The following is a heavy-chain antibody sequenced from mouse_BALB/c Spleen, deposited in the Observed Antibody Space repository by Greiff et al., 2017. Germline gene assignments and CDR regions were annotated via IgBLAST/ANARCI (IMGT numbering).Heavy chain of an antibody. CDR3: ARRGDGNYGSFAY. D-gene: IGHD2-1*01. V-gene: IGHV5-17*02. CDR1: GFTFSSFG. CDR2: ISSGSSTI. J-gene: IGHJ3*01. Sequence: VQLKESGGGLVQPGGSRKLSCAASGFTFSSFGMHWVRQAPEKGLEWVAYISSGSSTIYYADTVKGRFTISRDNPKNTLFLQMTSLRSEDTAMYYCARRGDGNYGSFAYWGQGTLVTVSA.